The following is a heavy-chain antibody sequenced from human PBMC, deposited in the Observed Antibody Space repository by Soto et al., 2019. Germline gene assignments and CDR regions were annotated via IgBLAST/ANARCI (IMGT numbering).Heavy chain of an antibody. V-gene: IGHV3-48*01. D-gene: IGHD4-17*01. CDR3: AREIYGANEGVVY. Sequence: GGSLRLSCAASGFTFSSYSMNWVRQAPGKGLEWVSCIRSGSTPVYYADSVKGRFTISRDDARNSLYLQMNSLRVEDTAVYCCAREIYGANEGVVYRGQGTLVTVSS. J-gene: IGHJ4*02. CDR1: GFTFSSYS. CDR2: IRSGSTPV.